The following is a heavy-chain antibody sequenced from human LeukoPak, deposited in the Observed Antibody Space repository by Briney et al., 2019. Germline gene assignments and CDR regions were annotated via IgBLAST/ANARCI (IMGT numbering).Heavy chain of an antibody. CDR2: IKQDGSEK. Sequence: GGSLRLSCAASGFTFSSYWMSWVRQAPGKGLEWVANIKQDGSEKYYVDSVKGRFTISRDNAKNSLYLQMNSLRAEDTAVYYCARDDYGDYLNYYYYGMDVWGQGTTVTVSS. CDR1: GFTFSSYW. V-gene: IGHV3-7*01. CDR3: ARDDYGDYLNYYYYGMDV. D-gene: IGHD4-17*01. J-gene: IGHJ6*02.